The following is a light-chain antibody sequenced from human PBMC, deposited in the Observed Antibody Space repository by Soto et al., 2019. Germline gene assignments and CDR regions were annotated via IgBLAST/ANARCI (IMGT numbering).Light chain of an antibody. Sequence: QSAMTQPPSVSAAPGQRGTISCSGSRSNIGGNSVSWYQQLPGTAPKLLIYDDDKRPSGIPDRFSGSKSGTSATLGINVFQTGDEADYYCGSWDRCLSAYVFGTGTKVTVL. V-gene: IGLV1-51*01. CDR3: GSWDRCLSAYV. CDR1: RSNIGGNS. J-gene: IGLJ1*01. CDR2: DDD.